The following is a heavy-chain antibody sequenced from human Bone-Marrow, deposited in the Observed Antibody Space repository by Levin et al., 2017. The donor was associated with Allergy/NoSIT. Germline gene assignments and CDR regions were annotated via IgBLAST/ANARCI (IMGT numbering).Heavy chain of an antibody. J-gene: IGHJ3*02. D-gene: IGHD3-10*01. V-gene: IGHV4-39*01. CDR2: IYYSGST. CDR1: GGSISSSSYY. Sequence: SETLSLTCTVSGGSISSSSYYWGWIRQPPGKGLEWIGSIYYSGSTYYNPSLKSRVTISVDTSKNQFSLKLSSVTAADTAVYYCARNAGSYSAFDIWGQGTMVTVSS. CDR3: ARNAGSYSAFDI.